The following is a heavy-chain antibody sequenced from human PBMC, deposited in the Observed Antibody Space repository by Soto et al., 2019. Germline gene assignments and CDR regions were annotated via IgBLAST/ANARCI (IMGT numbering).Heavy chain of an antibody. D-gene: IGHD2-21*01. CDR1: GDSISRGGYY. CDR3: ARDGAGAYGLGWFDP. CDR2: IYHSGST. J-gene: IGHJ5*02. Sequence: HVQLQESGPGLVKPSQTLSLTCTVSGDSISRGGYYWNWIRQHPRKGLEWIGYIYHSGSTNYNPSLKSRVTISVDTSKNELSLELSTVTAADTAVYYCARDGAGAYGLGWFDPWGQGILVNVSS. V-gene: IGHV4-31*03.